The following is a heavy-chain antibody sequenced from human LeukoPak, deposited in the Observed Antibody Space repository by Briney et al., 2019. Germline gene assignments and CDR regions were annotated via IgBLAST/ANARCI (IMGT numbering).Heavy chain of an antibody. Sequence: SETLSLTCTVSGGFVSSGSYYWTWIRQPPGKGLEWIGYISYSGSTNYNPSLKSRVTIPVDTSKNQFSLNLSSVTAADTAVYYCARRGSGGRSFDIWGQGTMVTVSS. V-gene: IGHV4-61*01. CDR2: ISYSGST. CDR1: GGFVSSGSYY. D-gene: IGHD2-15*01. J-gene: IGHJ3*02. CDR3: ARRGSGGRSFDI.